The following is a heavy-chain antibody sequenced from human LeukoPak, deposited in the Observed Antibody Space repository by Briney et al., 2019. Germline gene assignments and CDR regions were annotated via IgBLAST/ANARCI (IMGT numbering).Heavy chain of an antibody. V-gene: IGHV3-48*01. CDR1: GCTFSNYS. CDR2: ISSGPSTI. Sequence: GGALRLCCAASGCTFSNYSMNWLRQAPGKGLQWDSDISSGPSTINYADTVKGRFTISRDNAKNSLYLQMSSLRGEDTAGYYCARIGVYSYGYVDYWGQGTLVTVSS. D-gene: IGHD5-18*01. J-gene: IGHJ4*02. CDR3: ARIGVYSYGYVDY.